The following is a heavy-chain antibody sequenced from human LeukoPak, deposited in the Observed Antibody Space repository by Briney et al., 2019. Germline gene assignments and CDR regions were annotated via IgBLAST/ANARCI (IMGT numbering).Heavy chain of an antibody. Sequence: KTSETLSLTCTVSGASVSSGTYYWSWIRQPPGKGLEWIGYIYYSGSTNSNPSLKSRVTISVDTSKNQFSLKLTSVTAADTAVYYRARDRRYSGYDGLDYWGQGTPVTVSA. D-gene: IGHD5-12*01. V-gene: IGHV4-61*01. CDR2: IYYSGST. J-gene: IGHJ4*02. CDR3: ARDRRYSGYDGLDY. CDR1: GASVSSGTYY.